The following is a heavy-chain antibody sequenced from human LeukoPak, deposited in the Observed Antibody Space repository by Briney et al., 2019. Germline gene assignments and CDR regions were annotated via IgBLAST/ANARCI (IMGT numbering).Heavy chain of an antibody. CDR3: ARGPWYLQGSYFDF. D-gene: IGHD6-13*01. CDR1: GFTFYTHW. CDR2: IKQDGTEE. J-gene: IGHJ4*02. Sequence: GGSLRLSCAASGFTFYTHWMNWVRQAPGKGLEWVANIKQDGTEEYYLDSVKDRFTISRDNAKNSLYLQMGGLRAEDTAVYYCARGPWYLQGSYFDFWGQGALVTVSS. V-gene: IGHV3-7*01.